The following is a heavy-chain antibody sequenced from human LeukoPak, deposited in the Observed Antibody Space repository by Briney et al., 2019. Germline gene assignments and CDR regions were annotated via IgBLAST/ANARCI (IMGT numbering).Heavy chain of an antibody. D-gene: IGHD1-14*01. J-gene: IGHJ3*02. V-gene: IGHV3-11*01. Sequence: GGSPRLSCPASGFTFSDYYMSGIRQAPAKGLEWVSYISSSGSTIYYADSVKGRFTISRDNAKNSLYLQMNSLRAEDTAVYYCARRWETTDAFDIWGQGTMVTVSS. CDR2: ISSSGSTI. CDR3: ARRWETTDAFDI. CDR1: GFTFSDYY.